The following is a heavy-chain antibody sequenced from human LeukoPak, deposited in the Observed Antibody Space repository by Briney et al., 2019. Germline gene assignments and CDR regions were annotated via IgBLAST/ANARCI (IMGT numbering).Heavy chain of an antibody. D-gene: IGHD6-19*01. CDR3: AREGWFPHFDL. CDR2: IFYSGST. J-gene: IGHJ2*01. V-gene: IGHV4-30-4*01. Sequence: SQTLSLTCTVSGGSISSGDYYWNWIRQPPGKGLEWIGYIFYSGSTYYNPSLKSRISMSVDTSKNQFSLKLSSVTAADTAVYYCAREGWFPHFDLWGRSTLVTVSS. CDR1: GGSISSGDYY.